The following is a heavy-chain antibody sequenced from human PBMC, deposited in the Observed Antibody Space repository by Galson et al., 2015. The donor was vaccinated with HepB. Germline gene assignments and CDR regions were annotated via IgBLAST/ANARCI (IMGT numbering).Heavy chain of an antibody. CDR2: FDPEDGET. D-gene: IGHD2-15*01. V-gene: IGHV1-24*01. CDR1: GYTLTELS. CDR3: ATVAQIFTHGPNWFDP. Sequence: SVKVSRKVSGYTLTELSMHWVRQAPGKGLEWMGGFDPEDGETIYAQKFQGRVTMTEDTSTDTAYMELSSLRSEDTAVYYCATVAQIFTHGPNWFDPWGQGTLVTVSS. J-gene: IGHJ5*02.